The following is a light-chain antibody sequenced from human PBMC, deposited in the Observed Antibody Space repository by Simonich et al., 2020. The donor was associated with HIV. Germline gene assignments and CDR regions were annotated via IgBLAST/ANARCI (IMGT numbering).Light chain of an antibody. J-gene: IGKJ4*01. CDR1: QSVLHSSNNKNY. V-gene: IGKV4-1*01. CDR2: WAS. Sequence: DIVMTQSPDSLAVSLGERATINCKSSQSVLHSSNNKNYLAWYQQRPGQPPNLIIYWASTRDSGVPDRFSGSGSGTDFTLTISSLQAEDVAVYYCQQYYTTPLTFGGGTKVEIK. CDR3: QQYYTTPLT.